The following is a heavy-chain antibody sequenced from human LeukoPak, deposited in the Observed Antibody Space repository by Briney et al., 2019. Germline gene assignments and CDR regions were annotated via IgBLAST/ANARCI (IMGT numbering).Heavy chain of an antibody. D-gene: IGHD3-10*01. CDR3: AFEGLYYGSGSAVDY. J-gene: IGHJ4*02. Sequence: GGSLRLSCAASGFTFSSYGMHWVRQAPGKGLEWVAVISYDGSNKYYADSVKGRFTISRDNSKNTLYLQMNSLRAEDTAVYYCAFEGLYYGSGSAVDYWGQGTLVTVSS. CDR2: ISYDGSNK. V-gene: IGHV3-30*03. CDR1: GFTFSSYG.